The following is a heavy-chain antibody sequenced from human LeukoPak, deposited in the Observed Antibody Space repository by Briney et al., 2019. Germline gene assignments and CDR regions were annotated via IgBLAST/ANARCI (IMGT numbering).Heavy chain of an antibody. CDR2: IKSKTDGGTT. CDR1: GFILINTC. Sequence: GGSLRLSCAASGFILINTCMTWVRQAPGKGLEWVGRIKSKTDGGTTDYAVPVKGRFTISRDDSTNTLYLQMNSLKTEDTAVYYCTTIEDYYDSSGYFFDYWGQGTLVTVSS. CDR3: TTIEDYYDSSGYFFDY. V-gene: IGHV3-15*01. J-gene: IGHJ4*02. D-gene: IGHD3-22*01.